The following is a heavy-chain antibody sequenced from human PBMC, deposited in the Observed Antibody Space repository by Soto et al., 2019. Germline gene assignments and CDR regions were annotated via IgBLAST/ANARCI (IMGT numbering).Heavy chain of an antibody. CDR3: AKKRCGSSSCPIDY. CDR1: GFTFSSYA. D-gene: IGHD2-2*01. J-gene: IGHJ4*02. Sequence: GGSLRLSCVASGFTFSSYAMSWVRQAPGKGLEWVSVVTGSGDITYYADSVKGRCTISRDRSKNTVYLQMSSLRAEDTAVYYCAKKRCGSSSCPIDYWGQGTLVTVSS. V-gene: IGHV3-23*01. CDR2: VTGSGDIT.